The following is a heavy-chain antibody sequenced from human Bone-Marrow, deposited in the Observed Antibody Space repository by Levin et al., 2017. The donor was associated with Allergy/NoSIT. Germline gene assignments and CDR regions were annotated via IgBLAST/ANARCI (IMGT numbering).Heavy chain of an antibody. CDR3: ARRMGMTIFGVVVYAMDV. D-gene: IGHD3-3*01. Sequence: SCAASAFTFSNYSMNWVRQAPGKGLEWVSYISSSSSTIYYADSVKGRFTISRDNAKNSLYLQMNSLRAEDTAVYYCARRMGMTIFGVVVYAMDVWGQGTLLAVSS. V-gene: IGHV3-48*01. CDR1: AFTFSNYS. J-gene: IGHJ4*02. CDR2: ISSSSSTI.